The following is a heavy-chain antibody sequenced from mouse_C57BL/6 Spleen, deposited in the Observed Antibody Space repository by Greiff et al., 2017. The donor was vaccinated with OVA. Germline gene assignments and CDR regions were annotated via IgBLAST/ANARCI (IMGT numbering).Heavy chain of an antibody. V-gene: IGHV1-18*01. CDR1: GYTFTDYN. Sequence: EVQLQQSGPELVKPGASVKIPCKASGYTFTDYNMDWVKQSHGTSLEWIGDINPNNGGTIYNQKFKGKATLTVDKSSSTAYMELRSLTSEDTAVYYCARGRGDGNLFAYWGQGTLVTVSA. CDR2: INPNNGGT. CDR3: ARGRGDGNLFAY. D-gene: IGHD2-1*01. J-gene: IGHJ3*01.